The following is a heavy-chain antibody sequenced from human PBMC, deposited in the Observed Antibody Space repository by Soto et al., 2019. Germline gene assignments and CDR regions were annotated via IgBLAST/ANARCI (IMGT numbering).Heavy chain of an antibody. CDR1: GGTFSSYA. CDR3: ARDSSIFGVVGGYNWFDP. J-gene: IGHJ5*02. D-gene: IGHD3-3*01. Sequence: QVQLVQSGAEVKKPGSSVKVSCKASGGTFSSYAISWVRQAPGQGLEWMGGIIPIFGTANYAQKFQGRVTITADXXTXTVXMELSSLRSEDTAVYYCARDSSIFGVVGGYNWFDPWGQGTLVTVSS. V-gene: IGHV1-69*12. CDR2: IIPIFGTA.